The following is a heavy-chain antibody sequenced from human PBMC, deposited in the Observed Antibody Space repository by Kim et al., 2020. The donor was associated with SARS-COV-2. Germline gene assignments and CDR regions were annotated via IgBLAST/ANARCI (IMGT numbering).Heavy chain of an antibody. J-gene: IGHJ6*02. D-gene: IGHD3-3*01. CDR3: ARDRVTIFGVVISSMDV. V-gene: IGHV1-46*01. Sequence: CQGRVTMTRDTSTSTVYMELSSLRSEDTAVYYCARDRVTIFGVVISSMDVWGQGTTVTVSS.